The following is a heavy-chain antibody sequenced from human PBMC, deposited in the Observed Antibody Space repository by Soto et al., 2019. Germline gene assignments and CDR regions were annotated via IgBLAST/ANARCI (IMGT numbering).Heavy chain of an antibody. Sequence: QVQLVESGGGVVQPGRSLRLSCAASGFTFSSYAMHWVRQAPCKGLEWVAVISYDGSNKYYADSVKGRFTISRDNSKNTLYLQMNSMRAEDTAVYYCASPSGPVGYWGQGTLVTVSS. D-gene: IGHD1-26*01. CDR2: ISYDGSNK. J-gene: IGHJ4*02. CDR1: GFTFSSYA. V-gene: IGHV3-30-3*01. CDR3: ASPSGPVGY.